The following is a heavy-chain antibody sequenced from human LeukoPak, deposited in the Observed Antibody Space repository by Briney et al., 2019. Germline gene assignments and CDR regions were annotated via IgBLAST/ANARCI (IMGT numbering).Heavy chain of an antibody. V-gene: IGHV4-59*01. CDR1: GGSISSYY. D-gene: IGHD2-15*01. J-gene: IGHJ4*02. CDR2: IYYSGST. Sequence: PSETLSLTCTVSGGSISSYYWSWIRQPPGKGLEWIGYIYYSGSTNYNPSFKSRVTTSVDTSKNQFSLKLSSVTAADTAVYYCARDNCSGGSCYPDYWGQGTLVTVSS. CDR3: ARDNCSGGSCYPDY.